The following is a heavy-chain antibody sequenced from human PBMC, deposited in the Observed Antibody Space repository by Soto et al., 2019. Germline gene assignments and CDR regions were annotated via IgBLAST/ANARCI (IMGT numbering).Heavy chain of an antibody. J-gene: IGHJ4*02. V-gene: IGHV4-31*03. Sequence: PSETLSLTCTVSGGSISSGGYYWSWIRQHPGKGLEWIGYIYYSGSTYYNPSLKSRVTISVDTSKNQFSLKLSSVTAADTAVYYCARGDYSSSGYYYGNWGQGTLVTV. CDR3: ARGDYSSSGYYYGN. CDR1: GGSISSGGYY. CDR2: IYYSGST. D-gene: IGHD3-22*01.